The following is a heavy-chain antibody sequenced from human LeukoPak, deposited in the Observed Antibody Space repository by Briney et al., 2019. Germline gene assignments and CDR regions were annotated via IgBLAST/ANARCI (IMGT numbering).Heavy chain of an antibody. CDR3: ARVNHDYGDYRSDY. CDR2: ISAYNGNT. J-gene: IGHJ4*02. D-gene: IGHD4-17*01. CDR1: GYTFTSYG. V-gene: IGHV1-18*01. Sequence: GSVKVSCKASGYTFTSYGISWVRQAPGQGLEWMGWISAYNGNTNYAQKLQGRVTMTTDTSTSTAYMELSSLRSEDTAVYYCARVNHDYGDYRSDYWGQGTLVTVSS.